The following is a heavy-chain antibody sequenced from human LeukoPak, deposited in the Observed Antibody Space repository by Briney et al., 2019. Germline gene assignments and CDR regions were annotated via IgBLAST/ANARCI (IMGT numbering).Heavy chain of an antibody. J-gene: IGHJ4*02. CDR3: AKDAPRSGIAAAGQPSFDY. V-gene: IGHV3-23*01. CDR1: RFTFSSYA. CDR2: ISGSGGST. D-gene: IGHD6-13*01. Sequence: PGGSLRLSCAASRFTFSSYAMSWVRQAPGKGLEWVSAISGSGGSTYYADSVKGRFTISRDNSKNTLYLQMNSLRAEDTAVYYCAKDAPRSGIAAAGQPSFDYWGQGTLVTVSS.